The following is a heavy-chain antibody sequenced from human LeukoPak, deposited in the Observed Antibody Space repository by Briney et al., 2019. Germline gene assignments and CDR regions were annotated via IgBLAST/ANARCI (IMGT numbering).Heavy chain of an antibody. CDR3: ARDLGQQLSRWFDP. J-gene: IGHJ5*02. V-gene: IGHV3-74*01. D-gene: IGHD6-13*01. CDR2: INSDGSST. CDR1: RFTFSSYS. Sequence: PGGSLRLSCAASRFTFSSYSMNWVRQAPGKGLVWVSRINSDGSSTSYADSVKGRFTISRDNAKNTLYLQMNSLRAEDTAVYYCARDLGQQLSRWFDPWGQGTLVTVSS.